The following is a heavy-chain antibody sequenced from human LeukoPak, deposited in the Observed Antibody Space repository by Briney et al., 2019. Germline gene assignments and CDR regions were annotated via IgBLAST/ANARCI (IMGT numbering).Heavy chain of an antibody. Sequence: GGFLRLSCETSGITFRNSAMTWVRQAPGKGLVWVSAITASGDLTYYADSVKGRFSISRDNSKNTLYLQMTSLTAEDTAIYYCARDGGYWGQGTPVTVSS. CDR2: ITASGDLT. V-gene: IGHV3-23*01. CDR3: ARDGGY. J-gene: IGHJ4*01. CDR1: GITFRNSA.